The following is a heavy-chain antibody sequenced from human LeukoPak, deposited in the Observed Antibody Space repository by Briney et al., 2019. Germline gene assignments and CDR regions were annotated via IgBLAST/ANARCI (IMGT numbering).Heavy chain of an antibody. CDR1: GFTFSRYW. CDR2: IRSDGSST. CDR3: ARSFGYGDHDDY. V-gene: IGHV3-74*01. Sequence: GGSLRLSCAASGFTFSRYWMHWVCQAPGKGPVWVSRIRSDGSSTDYADSVKGRFTISRDNAKNSLYLQMNSLRDEDTAVYYCARSFGYGDHDDYWGQGTLVTVSS. J-gene: IGHJ4*02. D-gene: IGHD4-17*01.